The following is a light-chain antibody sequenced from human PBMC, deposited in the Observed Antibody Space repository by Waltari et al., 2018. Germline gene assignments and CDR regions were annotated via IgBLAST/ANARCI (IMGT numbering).Light chain of an antibody. Sequence: QCWWTQPPSVSPAPGQRATLSCSGASSNSGNNYVSWSRQFPGTAPKLLIYENTERPSGIPGRFSGSKSGTSATLDIPGLQAGDEADYYCGTWDSSLSGAVFGGGTHLTVL. CDR1: SSNSGNNY. CDR2: ENT. V-gene: IGLV1-51*02. J-gene: IGLJ7*01. CDR3: GTWDSSLSGAV.